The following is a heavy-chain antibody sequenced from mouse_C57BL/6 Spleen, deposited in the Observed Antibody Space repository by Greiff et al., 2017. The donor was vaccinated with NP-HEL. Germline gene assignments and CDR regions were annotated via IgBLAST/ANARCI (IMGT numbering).Heavy chain of an antibody. CDR1: GFTFSSYT. V-gene: IGHV5-9*01. CDR3: ARPYSNYVGAMDY. Sequence: DVQLVESGGGLVKPGGSLKLSCAASGFTFSSYTMSWVRQTPEKRLEWVATISGGGGNTYYPDSVKGRFTISRDNAKNTLYLQMSSLRSEDTALYYCARPYSNYVGAMDYWGQGTSVTVSS. J-gene: IGHJ4*01. CDR2: ISGGGGNT. D-gene: IGHD2-5*01.